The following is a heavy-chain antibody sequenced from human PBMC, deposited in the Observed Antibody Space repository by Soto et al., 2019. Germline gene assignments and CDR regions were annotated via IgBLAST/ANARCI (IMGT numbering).Heavy chain of an antibody. CDR3: ARYVPATVALLWDS. D-gene: IGHD2-21*01. V-gene: IGHV1-18*04. Sequence: ASVKVSCKASGYTFTHYGISWVRQAPGQGLEWMGWISAYNGNTYYTQKVQGRVTMTTDTSTNTAYMELMSLRSDDTAVYYCARYVPATVALLWDSWGQGTLVTVSS. J-gene: IGHJ4*02. CDR2: ISAYNGNT. CDR1: GYTFTHYG.